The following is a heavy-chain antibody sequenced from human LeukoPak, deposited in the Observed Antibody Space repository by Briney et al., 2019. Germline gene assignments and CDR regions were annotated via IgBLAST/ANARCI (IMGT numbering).Heavy chain of an antibody. Sequence: GGSLRLSCAASGFTFSSYSMNWVRQAPGKGLEWVSYISSSSSTIYYADSVKGRFTISRDNSKNTLYLQMNSLRAEDTAVYYCANNNVDTAMADWGQGTLVTVSS. V-gene: IGHV3-48*01. J-gene: IGHJ4*02. D-gene: IGHD5-18*01. CDR2: ISSSSSTI. CDR3: ANNNVDTAMAD. CDR1: GFTFSSYS.